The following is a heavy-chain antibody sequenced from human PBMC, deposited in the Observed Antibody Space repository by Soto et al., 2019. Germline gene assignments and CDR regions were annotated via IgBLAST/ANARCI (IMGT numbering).Heavy chain of an antibody. D-gene: IGHD4-17*01. J-gene: IGHJ4*02. V-gene: IGHV4-34*01. Sequence: QVQLQQWGAGLLKPSETLSLTCAVYGGSFSGYYWSWIRQPPGKGLEWIGEINHSGSTNYNPSLKSRVTISADTSKNQFSLKPSSVTAADTAVYYCARGVATVVTSYFDYWGQGTLVTVSS. CDR1: GGSFSGYY. CDR3: ARGVATVVTSYFDY. CDR2: INHSGST.